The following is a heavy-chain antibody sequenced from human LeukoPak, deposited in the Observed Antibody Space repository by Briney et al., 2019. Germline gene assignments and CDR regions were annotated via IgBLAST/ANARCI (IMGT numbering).Heavy chain of an antibody. D-gene: IGHD4-17*01. Sequence: GGSLRLSCAASGFTFSSYSMNWVRQAPGKGLEWVSYISSSSSTIYYADSVKGRFTISRDNAKNSLYLQMNSLRAEDTAVYYCARGDRTVTTDLGNFDYWGQGTLVTVSS. CDR1: GFTFSSYS. CDR2: ISSSSSTI. V-gene: IGHV3-48*04. CDR3: ARGDRTVTTDLGNFDY. J-gene: IGHJ4*02.